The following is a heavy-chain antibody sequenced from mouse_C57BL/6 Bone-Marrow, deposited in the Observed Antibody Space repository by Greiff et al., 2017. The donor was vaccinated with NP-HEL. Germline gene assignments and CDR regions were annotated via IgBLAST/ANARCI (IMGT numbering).Heavy chain of an antibody. J-gene: IGHJ4*01. D-gene: IGHD2-12*01. V-gene: IGHV2-9-1*01. Sequence: VKLVESGPGLVAPSQSLSITCTVSGFSLTSYAISWVRQPPGKGLEWLGVIWTGGGTNYNSALKSRLSISKDNSTSQVFLKMNSLQTDDTARYYFARNGSYDDYAMDYWGQGTSVTVSS. CDR2: IWTGGGT. CDR1: GFSLTSYA. CDR3: ARNGSYDDYAMDY.